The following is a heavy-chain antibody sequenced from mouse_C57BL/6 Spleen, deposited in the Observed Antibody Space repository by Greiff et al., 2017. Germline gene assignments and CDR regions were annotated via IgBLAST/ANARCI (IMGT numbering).Heavy chain of an antibody. CDR1: GYTFTDYY. V-gene: IGHV1-26*01. D-gene: IGHD1-1*01. CDR2: INPNNGGT. J-gene: IGHJ1*03. CDR3: ARSLITTVDWYFDV. Sequence: EVQLQQSGPELVKPGASVKISCKASGYTFTDYYMNWVKQSHGKSLEWIGDINPNNGGTSYNQKFKGKATLTVDKSSSTAYMELRSLTSEDSAVYYCARSLITTVDWYFDVWGTGTTVTVSS.